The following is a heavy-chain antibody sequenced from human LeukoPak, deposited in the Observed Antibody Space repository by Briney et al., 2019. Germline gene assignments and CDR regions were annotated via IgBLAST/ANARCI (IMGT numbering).Heavy chain of an antibody. CDR1: GFTFSSYW. CDR2: IKQDGSEK. D-gene: IGHD3-22*01. J-gene: IGHJ4*02. V-gene: IGHV3-7*01. Sequence: GSLRLSCAASGFTFSSYWMSWVRQAPGKGLEWVANIKQDGSEKYYVDSVKGRFTISRDNAKNSLYLQMNSLRAEDTAVYYCARFAQAGAYYYDSSGYYPFDYWGQGTLVTVSS. CDR3: ARFAQAGAYYYDSSGYYPFDY.